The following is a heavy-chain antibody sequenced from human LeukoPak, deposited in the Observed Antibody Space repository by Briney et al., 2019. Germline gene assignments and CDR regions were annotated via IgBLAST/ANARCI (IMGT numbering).Heavy chain of an antibody. CDR1: GFTFSTFD. Sequence: GGSLRLSCAASGFTFSTFDMIWVRQPPRKGLEWVTSILPSGGEIHYADSVRGRFTISRDNSKFTMSLQMNSLRAEDTAVYYCAKDRIWFGELLGGYYFDYWGQGTLVTVSS. J-gene: IGHJ4*02. CDR2: ILPSGGEI. CDR3: AKDRIWFGELLGGYYFDY. D-gene: IGHD3-10*01. V-gene: IGHV3-23*01.